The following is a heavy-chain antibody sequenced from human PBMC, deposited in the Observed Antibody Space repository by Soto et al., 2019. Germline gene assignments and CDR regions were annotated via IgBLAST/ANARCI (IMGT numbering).Heavy chain of an antibody. D-gene: IGHD6-13*01. CDR1: GFTFSNAW. Sequence: GGSLRLSCAASGFTFSNAWMGWVRQAPGKGLEWVGRIKSKTDGGTTDYAAPVKGRFTISRDDSKNTLYLQMNSLKTEDTAVYYCTTDYSSSWSNYYGMDVWGQGTTVTVSS. CDR3: TTDYSSSWSNYYGMDV. J-gene: IGHJ6*02. CDR2: IKSKTDGGTT. V-gene: IGHV3-15*01.